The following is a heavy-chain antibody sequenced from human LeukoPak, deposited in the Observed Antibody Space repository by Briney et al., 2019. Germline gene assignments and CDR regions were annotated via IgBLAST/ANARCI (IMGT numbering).Heavy chain of an antibody. CDR2: IYYSGSTY. V-gene: IGHV4-39*01. CDR1: GGSVSSSSYY. J-gene: IGHJ1*01. Sequence: SETLSLTCIVSGGSVSSSSYYWGWIRQPPGKGLEWIGSIYYSGSTYYYNPSLKSRVTISLDTSKNQVSLKLNSVTAADTAVYYCARRREGYFHHWGQGTLVTASS. CDR3: ARRREGYFHH.